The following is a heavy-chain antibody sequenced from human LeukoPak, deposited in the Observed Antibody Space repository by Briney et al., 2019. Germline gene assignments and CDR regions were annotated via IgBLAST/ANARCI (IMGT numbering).Heavy chain of an antibody. CDR3: ARDLSYYDSSGYYGAFDI. J-gene: IGHJ3*02. V-gene: IGHV4-39*07. CDR1: GGSISSSSYY. CDR2: IYYSGST. D-gene: IGHD3-22*01. Sequence: PSETLSLTCTVSGGSISSSSYYWGWIRQPPGKVLEWIGSIYYSGSTYYNPSLKSRVTISVDTSKNQFSLKLSSVTAADTAVYYCARDLSYYDSSGYYGAFDIWGQGTMVTVSS.